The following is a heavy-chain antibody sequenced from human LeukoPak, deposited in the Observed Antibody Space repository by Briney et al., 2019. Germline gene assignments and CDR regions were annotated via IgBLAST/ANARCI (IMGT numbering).Heavy chain of an antibody. J-gene: IGHJ4*02. CDR1: GFTFSSYA. Sequence: RPGGSLRLSCAASGFTFSSYAMYWVRQAPGKGLEWVAVISYDGSDKFYADSVKGRFTISRDSSKNTLYLQMNSLRAEDTAVYYCAKGRYHLATVTLLDYWGQGTLVTVSS. CDR2: ISYDGSDK. CDR3: AKGRYHLATVTLLDY. D-gene: IGHD4-17*01. V-gene: IGHV3-30*04.